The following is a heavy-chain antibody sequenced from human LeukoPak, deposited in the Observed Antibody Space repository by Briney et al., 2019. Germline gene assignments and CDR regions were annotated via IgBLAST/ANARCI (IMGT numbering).Heavy chain of an antibody. V-gene: IGHV1-2*02. Sequence: ASVTVSCKASGYTFTGYYMHWVRQAPGQGLEWMGWINPNSGGTNYAQKFQGRVTMTRDTSISTAYMELSRLRSDDTAVYYCARDVVVAARGEDWFDPWGQGTLVTVSS. J-gene: IGHJ5*02. D-gene: IGHD2-15*01. CDR2: INPNSGGT. CDR1: GYTFTGYY. CDR3: ARDVVVAARGEDWFDP.